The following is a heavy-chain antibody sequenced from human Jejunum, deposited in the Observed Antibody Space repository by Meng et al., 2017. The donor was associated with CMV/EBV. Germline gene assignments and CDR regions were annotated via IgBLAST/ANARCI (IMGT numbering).Heavy chain of an antibody. J-gene: IGHJ4*02. Sequence: SCATSRFTFDTYGMSWVRQAPGKGLEWVSSISISSYTYYADSVKGRFTISRDNAKNSLYLQMNSLRAEDTAVYYCARVVKGGNYLEYWGQGTLVTVSS. V-gene: IGHV3-21*01. D-gene: IGHD4-23*01. CDR2: ISISSYT. CDR3: ARVVKGGNYLEY. CDR1: RFTFDTYG.